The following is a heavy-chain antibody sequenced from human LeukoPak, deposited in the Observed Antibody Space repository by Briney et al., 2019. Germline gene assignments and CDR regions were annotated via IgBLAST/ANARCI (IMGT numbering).Heavy chain of an antibody. CDR2: IKQDGSEK. V-gene: IGHV3-7*01. CDR3: ARESYYGSAILYFFDY. D-gene: IGHD3-10*01. J-gene: IGHJ4*02. CDR1: GFTFSDYY. Sequence: GGSLRLSCAASGFTFSDYYMSWIRQAPGKGLEWVANIKQDGSEKYFVDSVKGRFTISRDNVKKTLYLHMSSLRAEDTAVYYCARESYYGSAILYFFDYWGQGTLVTVSS.